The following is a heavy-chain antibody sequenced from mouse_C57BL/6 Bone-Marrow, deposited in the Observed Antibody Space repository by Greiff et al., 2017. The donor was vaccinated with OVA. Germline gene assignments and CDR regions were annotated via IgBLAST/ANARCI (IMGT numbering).Heavy chain of an antibody. CDR1: GYTFTSYW. Sequence: VQLVESGAELVMPGASVKLSCKASGYTFTSYWMPWVKQRPGQGLEWIGEIDPSDSYSNYNQKFKGQSTLTVEKSSSTAYMQLSSLTSEDSAVYNCARYIYYGDYWYFDVWGTGTTVTVSS. CDR3: ARYIYYGDYWYFDV. J-gene: IGHJ1*03. D-gene: IGHD2-13*01. V-gene: IGHV1-69*01. CDR2: IDPSDSYS.